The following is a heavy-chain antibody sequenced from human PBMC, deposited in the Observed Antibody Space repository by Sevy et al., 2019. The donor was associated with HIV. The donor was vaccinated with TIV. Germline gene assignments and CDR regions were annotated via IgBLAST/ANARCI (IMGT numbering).Heavy chain of an antibody. CDR2: ITRIFGTS. J-gene: IGHJ6*02. CDR1: GGTFSSYS. V-gene: IGHV1-69*13. D-gene: IGHD2-2*01. Sequence: ASVKVSCKASGGTFSSYSISWVRQAPGQGLEWMGGITRIFGTSNYPQKFQGRVTITAAESTSTAYMELSSLRSEDTAVYYCAFGGGYQLLANYYFAMDVWGQGTTVTVSS. CDR3: AFGGGYQLLANYYFAMDV.